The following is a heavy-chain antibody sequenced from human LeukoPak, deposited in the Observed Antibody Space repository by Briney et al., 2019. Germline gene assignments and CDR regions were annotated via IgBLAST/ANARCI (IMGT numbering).Heavy chain of an antibody. V-gene: IGHV4-4*02. J-gene: IGHJ4*02. CDR3: TRSPGWWSLDY. Sequence: SETLSLTCAVSGDSISGANWWNWVRQSPGKGLDWIGEISHGGSTKYNPSLKNRATISKDNSKNQFSLKLNSVTAADTAVYFCTRSPGWWSLDYWGQGALVTVSP. CDR2: ISHGGST. CDR1: GDSISGANW. D-gene: IGHD2-8*02.